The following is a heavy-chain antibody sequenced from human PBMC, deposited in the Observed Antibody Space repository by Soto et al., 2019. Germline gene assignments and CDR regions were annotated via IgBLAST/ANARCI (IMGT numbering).Heavy chain of an antibody. CDR1: GGSFSGYY. V-gene: IGHV4-34*01. CDR3: ARTELRGSYYYGMDV. J-gene: IGHJ6*02. Sequence: QVQLQQWGAGLLKPSETLSLTCAVYGGSFSGYYWSWIRQPPGKGLEWIGEINHSGSTNYNPSLKSRVTISVDTSKNQVSLKLSSVTAADTAVYYCARTELRGSYYYGMDVWGQGTTVTVSS. D-gene: IGHD1-26*01. CDR2: INHSGST.